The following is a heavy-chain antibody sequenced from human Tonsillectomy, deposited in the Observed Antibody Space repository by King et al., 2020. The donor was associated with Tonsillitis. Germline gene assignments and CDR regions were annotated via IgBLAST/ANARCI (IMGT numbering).Heavy chain of an antibody. CDR3: AKGLGWGDYFES. CDR2: ISWDSEKI. J-gene: IGHJ4*02. Sequence: VQLVESGGGLVQPGRSLRLSCAASGFTFGDYAMHWVRQAPGKGLEWVSGISWDSEKIAYADSVKGRFTISRETAKNALYIQMNSLRPEDTALYFCAKGLGWGDYFESWGQGTLVTVSS. V-gene: IGHV3-9*01. D-gene: IGHD3-16*01. CDR1: GFTFGDYA.